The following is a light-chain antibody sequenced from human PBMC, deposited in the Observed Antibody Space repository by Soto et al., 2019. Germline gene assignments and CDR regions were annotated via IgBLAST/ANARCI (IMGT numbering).Light chain of an antibody. CDR1: QSVSFY. CDR2: DAS. V-gene: IGKV3-11*01. CDR3: LKRSKWPYT. J-gene: IGKJ2*01. Sequence: EIVLTQSPATLSLSPGERATLSCRASQSVSFYLAWYQQKPGQAPRLLIYDASNRATGIPARFSGSGSGTDFTLTISSLEPEDFAVYYRLKRSKWPYTFGQGTK.